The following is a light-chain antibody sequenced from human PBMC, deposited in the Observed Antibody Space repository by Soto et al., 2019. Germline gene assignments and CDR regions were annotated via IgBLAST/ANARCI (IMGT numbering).Light chain of an antibody. J-gene: IGLJ1*01. CDR2: DTT. CDR1: TGAVTNGHY. CDR3: LLSYNGPYV. Sequence: QAVVNQEPSLTVSPGGTVTLTCGSSTGAVTNGHYPYWFQQKPGQAPRTLIYDTTNRHSWTPARFSGSLLGGKAALTLSGAQPEDEAEYYCLLSYNGPYVFGTGTKVTVL. V-gene: IGLV7-46*01.